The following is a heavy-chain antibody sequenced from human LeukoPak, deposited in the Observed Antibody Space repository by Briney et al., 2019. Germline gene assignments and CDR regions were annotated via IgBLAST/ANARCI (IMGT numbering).Heavy chain of an antibody. CDR2: ISGRGGST. CDR1: GFTFSSYE. CDR3: AKDRVGYSSGWYGVYYFDY. D-gene: IGHD6-19*01. V-gene: IGHV3-23*01. J-gene: IGHJ4*02. Sequence: PGGSLRLSCGASGFTFSSYEMNWVRQAPGKGLDWVSAISGRGGSTYYADSVKGRFTISRDNSKNTLYLQMNSLRAEDTAVYYCAKDRVGYSSGWYGVYYFDYWGQGTLVTVSS.